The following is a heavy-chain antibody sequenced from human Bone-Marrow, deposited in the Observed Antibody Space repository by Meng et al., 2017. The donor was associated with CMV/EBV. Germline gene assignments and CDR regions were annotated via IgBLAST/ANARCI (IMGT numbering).Heavy chain of an antibody. J-gene: IGHJ6*02. CDR3: AKREDCSSTSCYVWVGANYYYGMDV. Sequence: GGSLRLSCAASGFTFSSYGMHWVRQAPGKGLEWVAFIRYDGSNKYYADSVKGRFTISRDNSKNTLYLQMNSLRAEDTAVYYCAKREDCSSTSCYVWVGANYYYGMDVWGQGTTVTVSS. CDR1: GFTFSSYG. CDR2: IRYDGSNK. V-gene: IGHV3-30*02. D-gene: IGHD2-2*01.